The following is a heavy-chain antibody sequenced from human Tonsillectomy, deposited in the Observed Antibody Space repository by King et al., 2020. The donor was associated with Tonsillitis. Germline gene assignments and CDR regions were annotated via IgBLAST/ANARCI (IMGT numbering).Heavy chain of an antibody. Sequence: VQLVESGGGLVQSGGSLRLSCAASGFTFTNYWMSWVRQAPGNGLEWVANIKQDGNDQNYVDSVKGRFTISRDNAKNSLYLQTNSLRAEDTAVYYCARGLTTVTPRHFDYWGQGILVTVSS. J-gene: IGHJ4*02. CDR1: GFTFTNYW. CDR3: ARGLTTVTPRHFDY. V-gene: IGHV3-7*04. CDR2: IKQDGNDQ. D-gene: IGHD4-17*01.